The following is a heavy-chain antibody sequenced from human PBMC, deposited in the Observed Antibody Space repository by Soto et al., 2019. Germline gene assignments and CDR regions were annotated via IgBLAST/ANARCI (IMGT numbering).Heavy chain of an antibody. CDR1: GDTFNRYT. CDR3: ARGEGGNGNWYAV. J-gene: IGHJ4*02. CDR2: IIPMSPMR. D-gene: IGHD2-15*01. Sequence: QVQLVQSGAEVKKPGSSVNVACKASGDTFNRYTISWVRQAPGQGLEWMGRIIPMSPMRIYAQKFRGRVTFTADKSTTSVYMELSSLTSDDTAVCYCARGEGGNGNWYAVWGQGTLVTVSS. V-gene: IGHV1-69*02.